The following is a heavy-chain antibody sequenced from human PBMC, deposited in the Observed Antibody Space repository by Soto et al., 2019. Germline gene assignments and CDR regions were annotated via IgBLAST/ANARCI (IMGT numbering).Heavy chain of an antibody. CDR2: MNPNSGNT. J-gene: IGHJ3*02. Sequence: QVQLVQSGAEVKKPGASVKVSCKASGYTFTSYDINWVRQATGQGLEWMGWMNPNSGNTGYAQKLQGRVTMTRNTSISTAYMELSSLRSEDTAVYYCARGTRYCSGGSCYSWFAFDIWGQGTMVTVSS. CDR3: ARGTRYCSGGSCYSWFAFDI. D-gene: IGHD2-15*01. CDR1: GYTFTSYD. V-gene: IGHV1-8*01.